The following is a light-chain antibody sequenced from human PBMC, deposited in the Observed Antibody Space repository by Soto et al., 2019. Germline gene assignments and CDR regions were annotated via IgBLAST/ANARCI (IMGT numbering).Light chain of an antibody. CDR3: TSYTRSRTYV. Sequence: QAASVSGSPGQSITISCTGTGSDVGGYNYVSWYQQHPGKAPKLVIYDVTNRPSGVSNRFSGSKSGNTASLTISGLQAEDEADYYCTSYTRSRTYVFGTGTKVTVL. CDR1: GSDVGGYNY. J-gene: IGLJ1*01. V-gene: IGLV2-14*03. CDR2: DVT.